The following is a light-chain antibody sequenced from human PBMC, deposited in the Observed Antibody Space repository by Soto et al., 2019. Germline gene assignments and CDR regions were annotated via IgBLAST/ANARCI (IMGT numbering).Light chain of an antibody. CDR2: DAS. CDR1: QTSNSW. CDR3: QQYSSYWT. V-gene: IGKV1-5*01. Sequence: DIQMTQSPSTLSASGGDRVTITCRASQTSNSWLAWYQQKPGKAPRLLIYDASSLESGCPSRFRGGGSGTAFTLTISRLQPDDFATYYCQQYSSYWTFGQGTKVEIK. J-gene: IGKJ1*01.